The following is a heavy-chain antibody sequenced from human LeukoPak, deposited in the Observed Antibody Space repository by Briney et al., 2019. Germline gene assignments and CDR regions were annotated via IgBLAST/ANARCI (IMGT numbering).Heavy chain of an antibody. CDR2: IYGGGST. V-gene: IGHV3-53*04. CDR1: GFPVSNNY. J-gene: IGHJ1*01. CDR3: ARAYDSSGYWPEYFHH. Sequence: PGGSLRLSCAASGFPVSNNYMSWVRQAPGKGLEWVSIIYGGGSTYYADSVNGRFTISRHNSKNTLFLQMNSLRTEDTAVYYCARAYDSSGYWPEYFHHWGQGTLVTVSS. D-gene: IGHD3-22*01.